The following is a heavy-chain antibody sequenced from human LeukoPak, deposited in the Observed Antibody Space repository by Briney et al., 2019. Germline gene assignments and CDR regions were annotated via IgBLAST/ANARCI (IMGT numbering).Heavy chain of an antibody. V-gene: IGHV4-4*02. CDR1: GDSISSRNW. Sequence: PSETLSLTCSVSGDSISSRNWWTWVRQTPEKGREWIGEIFHTGSTNYNPSVEGRVTISIDKSRNHFSLMLTSVTAADTALYYCARGMWFDTLFSAFDVWGQGTMVSVSS. CDR3: ARGMWFDTLFSAFDV. CDR2: IFHTGST. J-gene: IGHJ3*01. D-gene: IGHD3-10*01.